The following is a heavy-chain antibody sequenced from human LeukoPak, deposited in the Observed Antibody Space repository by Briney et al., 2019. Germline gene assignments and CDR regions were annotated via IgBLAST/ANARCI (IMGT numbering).Heavy chain of an antibody. CDR1: GGSISSNW. D-gene: IGHD3-16*02. V-gene: IGHV4-4*02. CDR2: IDHSGST. CDR3: ASGDYLWGSYLGY. Sequence: SETLSLTCAVSGGSISSNWWSWVRQPPGKGLEWIGEIDHSGSTNYNPSLKSRVTISVDTSNNQFSLKPSSLTAADTAVYYCASGDYLWGSYLGYWGQGTLVTVSS. J-gene: IGHJ4*02.